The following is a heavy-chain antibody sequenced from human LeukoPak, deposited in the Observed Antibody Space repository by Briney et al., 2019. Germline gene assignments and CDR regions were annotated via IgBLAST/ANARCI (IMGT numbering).Heavy chain of an antibody. V-gene: IGHV1-69*13. Sequence: SVKVSCKASGGTFSSYAISWVRQAPGQGLEWMGGIIPIFGTANYAQKFQGRVTITADESTSTAYMELSSLRSEDTAVYYCARGLLGYYSGGSCYSDYYYGMDVWGQGTTVTVSS. J-gene: IGHJ6*02. D-gene: IGHD2-15*01. CDR3: ARGLLGYYSGGSCYSDYYYGMDV. CDR1: GGTFSSYA. CDR2: IIPIFGTA.